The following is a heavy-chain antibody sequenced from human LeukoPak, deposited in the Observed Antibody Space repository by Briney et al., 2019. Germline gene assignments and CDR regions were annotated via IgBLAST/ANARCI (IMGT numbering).Heavy chain of an antibody. V-gene: IGHV3-23*01. CDR3: AKKRDAFDI. CDR2: LTDSGGTT. Sequence: PGGSLRLSCVASGFTFSSCVMGWVRQAPGKRPEWVSSLTDSGGTTYYVDSVKGRFTISRDNSKNTLYLHMNSLRAEDTAMYYCAKKRDAFDIWGQGTVVAVSS. J-gene: IGHJ3*02. D-gene: IGHD5-24*01. CDR1: GFTFSSCV.